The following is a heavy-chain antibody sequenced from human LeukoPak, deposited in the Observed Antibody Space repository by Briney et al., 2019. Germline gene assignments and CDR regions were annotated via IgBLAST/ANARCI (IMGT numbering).Heavy chain of an antibody. J-gene: IGHJ5*02. CDR1: GYTFTSYG. CDR2: ISAYNGNT. CDR3: ARYLNHWGSYRYPFNWFDP. Sequence: ASVKVSCKASGYTFTSYGISWVRQAPGQGLEWMGWISAYNGNTNYAQKLQGRVTMTTDTSTSTAYMELRSLRSDDTAVYYCARYLNHWGSYRYPFNWFDPWGQGTLVTVSS. D-gene: IGHD3-16*02. V-gene: IGHV1-18*01.